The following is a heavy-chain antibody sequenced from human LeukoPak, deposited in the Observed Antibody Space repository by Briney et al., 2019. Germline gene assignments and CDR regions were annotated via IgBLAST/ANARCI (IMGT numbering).Heavy chain of an antibody. Sequence: ASVRVSCKASGYTFTGYYMHWVRQAPGQGLEWMGWINPNSGGAKYAQNFQGRVIMTTDTSISTAYMELSSLRSDDTAVYYCARSSPPTYYHFYYYMDVWGKGSTVTVSS. J-gene: IGHJ6*03. D-gene: IGHD6-13*01. CDR1: GYTFTGYY. V-gene: IGHV1-2*02. CDR3: ARSSPPTYYHFYYYMDV. CDR2: INPNSGGA.